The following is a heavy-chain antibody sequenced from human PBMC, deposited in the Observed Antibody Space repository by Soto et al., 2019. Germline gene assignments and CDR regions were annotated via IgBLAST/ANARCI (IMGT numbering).Heavy chain of an antibody. CDR2: IHHSGST. V-gene: IGHV4-34*01. J-gene: IGHJ4*02. Sequence: ASETLSLTCAPYGGSFDGYYWSWIRQSPGKGLEWIGEIHHSGSTKYNPSLKSRVSLSVDTSTKQFSLKMTSMTAADRGVYYCARGVDSWSGYLFWGQGTPVTVSS. CDR1: GGSFDGYY. CDR3: ARGVDSWSGYLF. D-gene: IGHD3-3*01.